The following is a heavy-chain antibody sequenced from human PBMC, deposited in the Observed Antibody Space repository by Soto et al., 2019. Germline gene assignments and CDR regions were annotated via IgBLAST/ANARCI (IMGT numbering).Heavy chain of an antibody. D-gene: IGHD3-10*01. CDR2: ISGSGGST. CDR3: ATRNYGSEFDY. J-gene: IGHJ4*02. V-gene: IGHV3-23*01. Sequence: EVQLLESGGGLVQPGGSLRLSCAASGFTFSSYAMNWVRQAPGKGLEWVSVISGSGGSTYYADSVKGWFTIPRDNSKNTLYLRMNSLRAEDTAVYYWATRNYGSEFDYWGQGTLVTVSS. CDR1: GFTFSSYA.